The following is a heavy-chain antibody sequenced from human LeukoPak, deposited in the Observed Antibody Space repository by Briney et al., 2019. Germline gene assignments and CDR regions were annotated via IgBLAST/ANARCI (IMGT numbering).Heavy chain of an antibody. Sequence: GGSLRLSCAASGFTFSGYWMSWVRQAPGKGLEWVANIKQDGSEKYYVDSVKGRFTISRDNAKNSLYLQMNSLRAEDTAVYYCARDGYSGSYSALDDAYDIWGQGTMVTVSS. CDR1: GFTFSGYW. J-gene: IGHJ3*02. CDR3: ARDGYSGSYSALDDAYDI. CDR2: IKQDGSEK. D-gene: IGHD1-26*01. V-gene: IGHV3-7*01.